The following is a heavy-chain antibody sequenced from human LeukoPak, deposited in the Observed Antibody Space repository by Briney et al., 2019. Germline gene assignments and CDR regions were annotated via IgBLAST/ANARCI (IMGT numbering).Heavy chain of an antibody. CDR3: AKTPPPRKAVPPAMEGYFDY. CDR2: ISYDGSNK. CDR1: GFTFSSYA. J-gene: IGHJ4*02. D-gene: IGHD2-2*01. Sequence: GGSLRLSCAASGFTFSSYAMHWVRQAPGKGLEWVAVISYDGSNKYYADSVKGRFTISRDNSNNTLYLQMNSLRAEDTAVYYCAKTPPPRKAVPPAMEGYFDYWGQGTLVTVSS. V-gene: IGHV3-30*14.